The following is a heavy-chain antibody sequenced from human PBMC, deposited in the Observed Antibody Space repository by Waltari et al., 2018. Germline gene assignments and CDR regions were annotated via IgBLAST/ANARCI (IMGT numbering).Heavy chain of an antibody. CDR2: INHSGST. V-gene: IGHV4-34*01. D-gene: IGHD1-26*01. Sequence: QVQLQQWGAGLLKPSETLSLTCAVYGGSFSGYYWSWIRQPPGKGLEWIGEINHSGSTNYDPSLKSRVTTSVDTSKNQFSLKLSSVTAADTAVYYCARRSGSYGKWGQGTLVTVSS. CDR3: ARRSGSYGK. CDR1: GGSFSGYY. J-gene: IGHJ4*02.